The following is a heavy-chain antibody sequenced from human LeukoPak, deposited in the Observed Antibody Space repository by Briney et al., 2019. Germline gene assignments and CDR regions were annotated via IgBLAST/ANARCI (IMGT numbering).Heavy chain of an antibody. CDR1: GYTFTSYG. D-gene: IGHD2-2*02. V-gene: IGHV1-18*01. Sequence: GASVKVSCKASGYTFTSYGISWVRQAPGQGLEWMGWISAYNGNTNYAQKFQGRVTITADESTSTAYMELSSLRSEDTAVYYCASPGKEYQLLYNYFDYWGQGTLVTVSA. CDR2: ISAYNGNT. J-gene: IGHJ4*02. CDR3: ASPGKEYQLLYNYFDY.